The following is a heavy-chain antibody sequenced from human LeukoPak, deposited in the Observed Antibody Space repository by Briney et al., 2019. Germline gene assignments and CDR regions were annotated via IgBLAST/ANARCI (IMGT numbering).Heavy chain of an antibody. CDR3: ARTIVGASVYDAFDI. J-gene: IGHJ3*02. CDR1: GFTFSNAW. CDR2: IYSDGSA. D-gene: IGHD1-26*01. Sequence: GGSLRLSCAASGFTFSNAWMSWVRQAPGKGLEWVSIIYSDGSAYYPDSVKGRFTISRDNSRNTLYLQMSSLRAEDTAMYYCARTIVGASVYDAFDIWGQGTMVTVSS. V-gene: IGHV3-53*01.